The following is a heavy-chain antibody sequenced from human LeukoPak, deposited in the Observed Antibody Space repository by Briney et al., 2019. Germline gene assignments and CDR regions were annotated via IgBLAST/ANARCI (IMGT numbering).Heavy chain of an antibody. D-gene: IGHD4-23*01. V-gene: IGHV3-53*01. CDR2: IYSGGST. Sequence: GGSLRLSCAASGFTVSSNYMSWVRQAPGKGLEWVSVIYSGGSTYYADSVKGRFTISRDNPKNTLYLQMNSLRAEDTAVYYCARGIYGGNYYYYYYMDVWGKGTTVTISS. CDR3: ARGIYGGNYYYYYYMDV. J-gene: IGHJ6*03. CDR1: GFTVSSNY.